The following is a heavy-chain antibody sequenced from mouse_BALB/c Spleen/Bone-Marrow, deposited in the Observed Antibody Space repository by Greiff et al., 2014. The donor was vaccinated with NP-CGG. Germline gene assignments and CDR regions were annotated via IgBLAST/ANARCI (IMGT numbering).Heavy chain of an antibody. D-gene: IGHD1-1*01. CDR3: APYYYGSSQFAY. J-gene: IGHJ3*01. CDR2: IDPANGNT. CDR1: GFTLTDTY. V-gene: IGHV14-3*02. Sequence: VQLQQSGAELLQPGASVKLSCTASGFTLTDTYMHWVKPRPEQGLEWIGRIDPANGNTKYDPKFQGKATITADTSSNTAYLQLSSLTSEDTAVYYCAPYYYGSSQFAYWGQGTLVTVSA.